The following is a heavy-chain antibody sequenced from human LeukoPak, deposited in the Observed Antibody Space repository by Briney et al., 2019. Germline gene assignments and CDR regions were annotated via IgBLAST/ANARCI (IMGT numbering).Heavy chain of an antibody. J-gene: IGHJ5*02. Sequence: SETLSPTCTVSGGSISSSSYYWRWIRQPPGKGLEWIGSIYYSGSTYYNPSLKSPVTISVDTSKNLFSLKLSSVTAADTAVYYCPRHPGDSNSTSCYLSGNSFHPCGQGTLVTVSS. CDR2: IYYSGST. CDR1: GGSISSSSYY. V-gene: IGHV4-39*01. CDR3: PRHPGDSNSTSCYLSGNSFHP. D-gene: IGHD2-2*01.